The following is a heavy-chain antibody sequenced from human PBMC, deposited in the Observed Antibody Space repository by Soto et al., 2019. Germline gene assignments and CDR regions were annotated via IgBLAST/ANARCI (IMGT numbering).Heavy chain of an antibody. CDR1: GFTFSNYY. D-gene: IGHD3-3*01. CDR3: ARARGFWNGYYYHYYGLDV. V-gene: IGHV3-74*01. CDR2: VNSDESST. J-gene: IGHJ6*02. Sequence: GGSLRLSCAASGFTFSNYYMHWVRQAPGKGLVWVSRVNSDESSTNYADSVKGRFTISRDNSKKTLYLQMNSLRAEDTAVYYCARARGFWNGYYYHYYGLDVWGQGTTVTVSS.